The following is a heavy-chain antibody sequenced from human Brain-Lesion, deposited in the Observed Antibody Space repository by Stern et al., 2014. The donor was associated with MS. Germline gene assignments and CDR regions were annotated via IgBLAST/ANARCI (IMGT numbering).Heavy chain of an antibody. V-gene: IGHV4-61*02. CDR2: IPDSGST. D-gene: IGHD1-26*01. J-gene: IGHJ5*02. CDR1: GGSISSSGYY. Sequence: VQLVESGPGLVKPSQTLSLTCTVSGGSISSSGYYWSWIRQPADKGLEWIGRIPDSGSTYYNPSLKSRVTISIDTAKNPFSLKLPSGTAADTAVYYCATTRWDLFTWNWFDPWGQGTLVTVSS. CDR3: ATTRWDLFTWNWFDP.